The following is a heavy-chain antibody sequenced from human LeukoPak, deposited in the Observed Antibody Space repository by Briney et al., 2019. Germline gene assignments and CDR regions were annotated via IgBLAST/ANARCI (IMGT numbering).Heavy chain of an antibody. CDR2: ISSRSDYI. CDR3: AREGFLSGAYFDY. D-gene: IGHD3-10*01. J-gene: IGHJ4*02. V-gene: IGHV3-21*01. Sequence: GGSLRLSCAASGFTFSDYNMDWVRQAPGKGLGWVSFISSRSDYIYYADSVKGRFTISRDNAKNSLYLQMNSLRAEDTTMYYCAREGFLSGAYFDYWGQGALVTVSS. CDR1: GFTFSDYN.